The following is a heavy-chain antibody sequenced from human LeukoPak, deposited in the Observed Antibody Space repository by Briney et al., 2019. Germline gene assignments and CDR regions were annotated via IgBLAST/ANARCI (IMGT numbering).Heavy chain of an antibody. CDR3: ARDPYSSGVNWFDP. D-gene: IGHD6-25*01. CDR1: GFTFSSYG. CDR2: IWYDGSNK. J-gene: IGHJ5*02. Sequence: GGPLSLSCAASGFTFSSYGWHGVRRAQARGREWGAVIWYDGSNKYYADSVKGRFTISRDNSKNTLYLQMNSLRAEDTAVYYCARDPYSSGVNWFDPWGQGTLVTVSS. V-gene: IGHV3-33*01.